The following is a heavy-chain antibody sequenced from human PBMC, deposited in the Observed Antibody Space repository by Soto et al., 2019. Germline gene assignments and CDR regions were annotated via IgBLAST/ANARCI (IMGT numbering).Heavy chain of an antibody. J-gene: IGHJ6*02. CDR3: ASQPGYCSSTSCRYYGMDV. CDR1: GGSISSGGYS. CDR2: IYHSGST. V-gene: IGHV4-30-2*01. Sequence: PSETLSLTCAVSGGSISSGGYSWSWIRQPPGKGLEWIGYIYHSGSTYYNPSLKSRVTISVDRSKNQFSLKLSSVTAADTAVYYCASQPGYCSSTSCRYYGMDVWGQGTTVTVSS. D-gene: IGHD2-2*01.